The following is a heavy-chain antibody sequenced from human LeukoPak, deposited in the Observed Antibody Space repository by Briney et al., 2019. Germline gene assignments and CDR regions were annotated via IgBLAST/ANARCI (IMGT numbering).Heavy chain of an antibody. V-gene: IGHV3-30*03. J-gene: IGHJ4*02. CDR2: ISYDGSNK. CDR3: AVRSGSDNT. Sequence: GGSLRLSCAASGFTFSSYGMHWVRQAPGKGLEWVAVISYDGSNKYYADSVKGRFTISRDNSKNTLYLQMNSLRAEDTAVYYCAVRSGSDNTWGQGTLATVSS. CDR1: GFTFSSYG. D-gene: IGHD3-10*01.